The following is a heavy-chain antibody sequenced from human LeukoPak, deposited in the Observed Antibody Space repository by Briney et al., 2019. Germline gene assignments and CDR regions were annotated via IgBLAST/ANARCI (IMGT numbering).Heavy chain of an antibody. CDR1: GGSISSYY. CDR2: INHSGST. D-gene: IGHD1-26*01. J-gene: IGHJ4*02. Sequence: PSETLSLTCTVSGGSISSYYWSWIRQPPGKGLEWTGEINHSGSTNYNPSLKSRITISVDTSKNQYSLKLTSVTAADTAVYYCARVVGATSYFDYWGQGTLVTVSS. V-gene: IGHV4-34*01. CDR3: ARVVGATSYFDY.